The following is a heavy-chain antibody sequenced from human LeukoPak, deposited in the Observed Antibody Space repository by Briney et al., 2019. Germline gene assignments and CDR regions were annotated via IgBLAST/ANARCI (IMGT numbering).Heavy chain of an antibody. CDR3: ARVSSSSWFGPFDY. Sequence: PSETLSLTCTVSGGSLNRYYWTWIRQPPGKGLEWIGYMHYSGNTNYNTSLKNRVTISVDPSKSQFSLKLSAVTAADTAVYYCARVSSSSWFGPFDYWGQGTLATVSS. CDR2: MHYSGNT. CDR1: GGSLNRYY. D-gene: IGHD6-13*01. J-gene: IGHJ4*02. V-gene: IGHV4-59*01.